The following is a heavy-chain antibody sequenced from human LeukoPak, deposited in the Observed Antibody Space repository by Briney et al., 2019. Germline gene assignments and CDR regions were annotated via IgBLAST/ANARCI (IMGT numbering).Heavy chain of an antibody. D-gene: IGHD2-8*01. V-gene: IGHV3-21*01. CDR1: GFTFSSYS. Sequence: GGSLRLSCAASGFTFSSYSMNWVRQAPGKGLEWVSSIRSSSSYIYYADSVKGRFTISRDNAKNSLYLQMNSLRAEDTAVYYCARDKGMVYAIYGDAFDIWGQGTMVTVSS. CDR2: IRSSSSYI. CDR3: ARDKGMVYAIYGDAFDI. J-gene: IGHJ3*02.